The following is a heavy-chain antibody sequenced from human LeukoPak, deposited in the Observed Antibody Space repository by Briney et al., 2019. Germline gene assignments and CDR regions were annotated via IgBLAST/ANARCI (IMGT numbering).Heavy chain of an antibody. Sequence: SETLSLTCAVYGGSFSGYYWSWIRQPPGKGLEWIGEINHSRSTNYNPSLKSRVTISVDTSKNQFSLKLSSVTAADTAVYYCARTTIAAAGDGKDYFDYWGQGTLVTVSS. V-gene: IGHV4-34*01. CDR1: GGSFSGYY. CDR3: ARTTIAAAGDGKDYFDY. CDR2: INHSRST. D-gene: IGHD6-13*01. J-gene: IGHJ4*02.